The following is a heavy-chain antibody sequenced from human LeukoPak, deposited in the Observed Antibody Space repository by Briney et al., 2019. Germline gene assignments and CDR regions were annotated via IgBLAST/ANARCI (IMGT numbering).Heavy chain of an antibody. CDR1: GFNVSSYA. J-gene: IGHJ4*02. D-gene: IGHD3-10*01. CDR3: AIAYESGTFYRAFAY. V-gene: IGHV3-43*02. CDR2: MSGDSDNK. Sequence: GGSLRLSCAASGFNVSSYAMYCVGQPPGKSREGVSHMSGDSDNKYSAASVKGRFAISRDNSKNSLYLQMNSLTTEDTALYYCAIAYESGTFYRAFAYWGQGALVTVSS.